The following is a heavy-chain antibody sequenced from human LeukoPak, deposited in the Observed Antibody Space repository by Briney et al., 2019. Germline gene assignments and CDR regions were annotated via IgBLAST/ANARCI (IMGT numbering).Heavy chain of an antibody. J-gene: IGHJ4*02. CDR1: GGSISSGSYY. CDR3: AREGYGDAGFDY. CDR2: IYTSGST. Sequence: PSETLSLICTVSGGSISSGSYYWSWIRQPAGKGLEWIGRIYTSGSTNYNPSLKSRVTISVDTSKNQFSLKLSSVTAADTAVYYCAREGYGDAGFDYWGQGTLVTVSS. V-gene: IGHV4-61*02. D-gene: IGHD4-17*01.